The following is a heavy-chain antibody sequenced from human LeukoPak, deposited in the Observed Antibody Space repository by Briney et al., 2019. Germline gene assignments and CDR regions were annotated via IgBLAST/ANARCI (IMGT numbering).Heavy chain of an antibody. Sequence: ASVKVSCTASGYTFTSYYMHWVRRAPGQGLEWMGIINPSGGSTSYAQKFQGRVTMTRDTSTSTVYMELSSLRSEDTAVYYCARYRSLVKAVSVSMNYWGQGTLVTVSS. V-gene: IGHV1-46*01. J-gene: IGHJ4*02. D-gene: IGHD6-19*01. CDR3: ARYRSLVKAVSVSMNY. CDR1: GYTFTSYY. CDR2: INPSGGST.